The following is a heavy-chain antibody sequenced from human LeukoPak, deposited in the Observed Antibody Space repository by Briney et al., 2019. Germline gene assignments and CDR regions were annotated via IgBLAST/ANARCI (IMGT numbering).Heavy chain of an antibody. V-gene: IGHV1-18*01. CDR1: GYTFTSYG. Sequence: GASVKVSCKASGYTFTSYGISWVRQAPGQGLEWMGWISAYNGNTNCAQKVQGRVTMTTDTSTSTAYMELRSLRSDDTAVYYCAREETHHVYYGMDVWGQGTMVTVSS. J-gene: IGHJ6*02. CDR3: AREETHHVYYGMDV. CDR2: ISAYNGNT. D-gene: IGHD1-14*01.